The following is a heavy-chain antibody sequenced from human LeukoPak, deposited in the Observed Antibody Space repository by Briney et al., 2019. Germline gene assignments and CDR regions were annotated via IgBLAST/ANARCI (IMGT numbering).Heavy chain of an antibody. V-gene: IGHV4-59*08. D-gene: IGHD3-9*01. CDR2: IYYSGST. CDR1: GGSISSYY. J-gene: IGHJ6*02. Sequence: SETLSLTCTVSGGSISSYYWSWIRQPPGKGLEWIGYIYYSGSTNYNPSLKSRVTISVDTSKHQFSLKLSSVTAADTAVYYCARGKTVRYFGLPAGYGMDVXGQGTTVTVSS. CDR3: ARGKTVRYFGLPAGYGMDV.